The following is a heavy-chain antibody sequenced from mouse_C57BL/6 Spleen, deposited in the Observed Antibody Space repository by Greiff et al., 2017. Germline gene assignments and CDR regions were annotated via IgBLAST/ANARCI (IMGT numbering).Heavy chain of an antibody. Sequence: EVKLVESGGGLVQPGGSLSLSCAASGFTFTDYYMSWVRQPPGKALEWLGFIRNKANGYTTEYSASVKGRFTISRDNSQSILYLQMNALRAEDSATYYCARSYSPIGYGSSPYFDYWGQGTTLTVSS. D-gene: IGHD1-1*01. CDR2: IRNKANGYTT. CDR1: GFTFTDYY. V-gene: IGHV7-3*01. J-gene: IGHJ2*01. CDR3: ARSYSPIGYGSSPYFDY.